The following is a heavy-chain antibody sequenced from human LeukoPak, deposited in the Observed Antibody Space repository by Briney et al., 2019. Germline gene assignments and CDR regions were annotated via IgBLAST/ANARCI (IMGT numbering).Heavy chain of an antibody. V-gene: IGHV3-30-3*01. D-gene: IGHD4-23*01. CDR3: ARGLGGTSISGAVAPWSLSPQVYVWAGTGTVSLCDAFDI. CDR2: ISYDGSNK. Sequence: GGSLRLSCAASGFTFSSYAMHWVRQAPGKGLEWVAVISYDGSNKYYADSVKGRFTISRDNSKNTLYLQMNSLRAEDTAVYYCARGLGGTSISGAVAPWSLSPQVYVWAGTGTVSLCDAFDIWGQGTMVTVSS. CDR1: GFTFSSYA. J-gene: IGHJ3*02.